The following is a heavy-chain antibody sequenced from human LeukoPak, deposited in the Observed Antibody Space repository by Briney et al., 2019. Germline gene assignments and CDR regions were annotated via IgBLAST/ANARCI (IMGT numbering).Heavy chain of an antibody. CDR2: IYYSGST. V-gene: IGHV4-59*08. D-gene: IGHD3-22*01. Sequence: SETLSLTCTVSGGSISSYYWSWIRQPPGKGPEWIGYIYYSGSTNYNPSLKSRVTISVDTSKNQFSLKLSSVTAADTAVYYCARHDGSSGYWPLGYWGQGTLVTVSS. CDR3: ARHDGSSGYWPLGY. CDR1: GGSISSYY. J-gene: IGHJ4*02.